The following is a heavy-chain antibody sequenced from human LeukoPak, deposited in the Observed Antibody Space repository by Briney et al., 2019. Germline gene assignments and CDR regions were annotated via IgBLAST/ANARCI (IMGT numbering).Heavy chain of an antibody. CDR2: IKYDGSYT. CDR3: TRDEGATVATYRFDF. V-gene: IGHV3-7*01. J-gene: IGHJ4*02. D-gene: IGHD4-23*01. CDR1: GFDFSNYY. Sequence: PGGSVRLSCEASGFDFSNYYMSWVRQAPGKGLEWLANIKYDGSYTYYVDSLNGRFTISRDNAKNSLYLQMSSLRADDTAVYYCTRDEGATVATYRFDFWGQATLVTVSS.